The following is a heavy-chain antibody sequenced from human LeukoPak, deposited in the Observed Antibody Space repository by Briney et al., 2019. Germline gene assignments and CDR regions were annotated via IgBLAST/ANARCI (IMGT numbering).Heavy chain of an antibody. CDR2: VNPNNGDT. V-gene: IGHV1-2*02. D-gene: IGHD2-21*01. J-gene: IGHJ5*02. CDR1: GYPFNGYY. CDR3: ARDLADDFDISAINWFDP. Sequence: GSVKVSCKASGYPFNGYYLHWVRQAPGQGLEWMGWVNPNNGDTNYAEKFEARVTMTRDTSINTAYMELTSLRSDDTAVYYCARDLADDFDISAINWFDPWGPGTLVTVSS.